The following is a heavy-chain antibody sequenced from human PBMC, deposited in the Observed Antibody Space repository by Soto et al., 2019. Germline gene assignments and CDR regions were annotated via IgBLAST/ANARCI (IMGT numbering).Heavy chain of an antibody. CDR3: ARGGAPEMLTGYDAFDI. V-gene: IGHV3-30*03. D-gene: IGHD3-9*01. CDR2: ISFDGSKK. J-gene: IGHJ3*02. CDR1: RFNFSIYD. Sequence: QVQLVESGGGVVQPGRSLRLSCAASRFNFSIYDMHWVRQAPGKGLEWVALISFDGSKKYYADSVKGRFTISRDNSKSALYLEMSSLRAEDAAIYYCARGGAPEMLTGYDAFDIWGQGRLVTVSS.